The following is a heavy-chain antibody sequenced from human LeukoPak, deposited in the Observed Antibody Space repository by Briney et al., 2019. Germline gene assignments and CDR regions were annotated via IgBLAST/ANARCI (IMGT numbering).Heavy chain of an antibody. Sequence: SVKVSCKASGGTFSRYAMSWVRQDPGQGLEWMGGIIPIFGTANYEQKFQGRVTITADESTSTAYMELSSLRSEDTAVYYCALGSTSQGDAFDIWGQGTMVTVSS. V-gene: IGHV1-69*13. D-gene: IGHD2-2*01. CDR2: IIPIFGTA. J-gene: IGHJ3*02. CDR3: ALGSTSQGDAFDI. CDR1: GGTFSRYA.